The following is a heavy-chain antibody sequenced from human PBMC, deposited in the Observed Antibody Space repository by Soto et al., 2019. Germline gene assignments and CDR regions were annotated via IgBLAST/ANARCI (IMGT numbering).Heavy chain of an antibody. Sequence: QVQLMQSGAEVKKPGASVKVSCKASGDTFTDYYIHWVRQAPGQGLEWMGTVNPSGGHTTYAQHFLGRLAMNRDTSNSTLDMELDSLTSDDAAVYYCARGGHVVVVTAALDYWGQGTLVTVSS. CDR1: GDTFTDYY. CDR2: VNPSGGHT. CDR3: ARGGHVVVVTAALDY. V-gene: IGHV1-46*01. D-gene: IGHD2-21*02. J-gene: IGHJ4*02.